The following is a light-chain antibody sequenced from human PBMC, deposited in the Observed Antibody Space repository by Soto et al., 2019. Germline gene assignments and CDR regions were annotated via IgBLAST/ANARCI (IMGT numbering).Light chain of an antibody. CDR2: GAS. CDR3: QQYNNWWT. V-gene: IGKV3-15*01. CDR1: QSVNSS. J-gene: IGKJ1*01. Sequence: EIVMTQSPATLSMSPGERATLSCRASQSVNSSLAWYQQKPCQAPRLLIYGASTRATGIPDRFSGSGSETEFTLTISSLQAEDFAIYYCQQYNNWWTFGKGTKVEIK.